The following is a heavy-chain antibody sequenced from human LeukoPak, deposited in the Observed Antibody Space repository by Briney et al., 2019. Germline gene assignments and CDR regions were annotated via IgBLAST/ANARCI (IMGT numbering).Heavy chain of an antibody. Sequence: GGSLRLSCAASGFTVSSNCMSWVRQAPGKGLEWVSVIYSGGSTYYADSVKGRFTISRDNSKNTLYLQMNSLRAEDTAVYYCASPYYYGSGSYFDYWGQRTLVTVSS. D-gene: IGHD3-10*01. CDR2: IYSGGST. CDR3: ASPYYYGSGSYFDY. V-gene: IGHV3-66*01. J-gene: IGHJ4*02. CDR1: GFTVSSNC.